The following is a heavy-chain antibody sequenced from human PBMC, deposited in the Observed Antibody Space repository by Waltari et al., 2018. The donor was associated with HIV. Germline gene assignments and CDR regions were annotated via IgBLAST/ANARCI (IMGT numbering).Heavy chain of an antibody. V-gene: IGHV4-30-4*08. CDR3: ARIGTLQYYFDY. Sequence: QVQLQESGPGLVKPSQTLSLTCIVSGGSINSDDYSWNWIRQPPGQGLEWIGSIYYGGSTYYNPSLKSRITVSVDRSKNQFALKLTSVTAADTAVYYCARIGTLQYYFDYWGQGTLVTVSS. CDR1: GGSINSDDYS. CDR2: IYYGGST. D-gene: IGHD1-1*01. J-gene: IGHJ4*02.